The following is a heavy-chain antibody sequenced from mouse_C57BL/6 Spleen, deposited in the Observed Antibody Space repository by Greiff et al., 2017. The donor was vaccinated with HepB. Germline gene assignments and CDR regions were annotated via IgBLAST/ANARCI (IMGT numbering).Heavy chain of an antibody. CDR1: GFTFSDYG. J-gene: IGHJ4*01. D-gene: IGHD2-1*01. CDR3: ARNYQRAMDD. Sequence: EVKLVESGGGLVKPGGSLKLSCAASGFTFSDYGMHWVRQAPEKGLEWVAYISSGSSTIYYADTVKGRFTISRDNAKNTLCLQMTSLRSEDTAMYYGARNYQRAMDDWGQGTSVTVSS. CDR2: ISSGSSTI. V-gene: IGHV5-17*01.